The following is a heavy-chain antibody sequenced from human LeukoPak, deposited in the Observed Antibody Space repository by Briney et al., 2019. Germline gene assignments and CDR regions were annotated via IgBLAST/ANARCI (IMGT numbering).Heavy chain of an antibody. CDR3: ASGGYSSSPNY. Sequence: KSSETLSLTCTVSGGSISSYYWSWIRQPPGKGLEWIGYIYYSGSTNYNPSLKSRVTISVDTSKNQLSLKLSSVTAADTAVYYCASGGYSSSPNYWGQGTLVTVSS. CDR2: IYYSGST. CDR1: GGSISSYY. V-gene: IGHV4-59*12. J-gene: IGHJ4*02. D-gene: IGHD6-6*01.